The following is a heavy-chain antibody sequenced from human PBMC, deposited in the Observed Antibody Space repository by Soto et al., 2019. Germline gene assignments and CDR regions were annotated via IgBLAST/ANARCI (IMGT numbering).Heavy chain of an antibody. D-gene: IGHD3-3*01. CDR1: GFTFSSYW. V-gene: IGHV3-7*01. CDR3: ASTYYDFWSGYHDAFDI. CDR2: IKQDGSEK. J-gene: IGHJ3*02. Sequence: EVQLVESGGGLVQPGGSLRLSCAASGFTFSSYWMSWVRQAPGKGLEWVANIKQDGSEKYYVDSVKGRFTISRDNAKNSLYLQMNSLRAEDTAVYYCASTYYDFWSGYHDAFDIWGQGQWSPSLQ.